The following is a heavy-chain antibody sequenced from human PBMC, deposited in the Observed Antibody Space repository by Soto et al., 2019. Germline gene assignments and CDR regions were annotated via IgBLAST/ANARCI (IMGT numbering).Heavy chain of an antibody. V-gene: IGHV3-9*01. CDR1: GFTFDDYA. D-gene: IGHD6-13*01. CDR2: ISWNSGTI. J-gene: IGHJ6*02. CDR3: AKDMRGGSSSSRYYYGLDV. Sequence: EVQLVESGGGLVQPGRSLRLSCAASGFTFDDYAMHWVRQAPGKGLEWVSGISWNSGTIVYADSVKGRLTISRDNAKNSLYLQMNSLRGEDTALYYCAKDMRGGSSSSRYYYGLDVWGQGTTVTVSS.